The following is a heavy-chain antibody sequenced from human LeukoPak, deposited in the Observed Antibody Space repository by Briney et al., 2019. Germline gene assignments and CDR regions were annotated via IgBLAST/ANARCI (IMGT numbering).Heavy chain of an antibody. J-gene: IGHJ6*02. D-gene: IGHD1-14*01. V-gene: IGHV3-48*04. CDR2: ISSSSSTI. Sequence: GGSLRLSCAASGFTFSSYSMNWVRQAPGKGLEWVSYISSSSSTIYYADSVKGRFTISRDNAKNSLYLQMNSLRAEDTAVYYCARITAPTRDLYYYYGMDVWGQGTTITVSS. CDR3: ARITAPTRDLYYYYGMDV. CDR1: GFTFSSYS.